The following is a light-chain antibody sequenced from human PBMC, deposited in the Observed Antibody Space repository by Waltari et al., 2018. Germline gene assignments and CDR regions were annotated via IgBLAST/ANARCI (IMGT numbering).Light chain of an antibody. V-gene: IGKV1-9*01. J-gene: IGKJ3*01. CDR2: AAS. CDR1: QGFISTY. CDR3: QQLNSYPVT. Sequence: DIQLTQSPSFLSASVGDRVTIPCWASQGFISTYLVWYQQKPGKAPKLLIYAASTLQSGVPSRFSGSGSGTDFTLTISSLQPEDFATYYCQQLNSYPVTFGPGTKVDFK.